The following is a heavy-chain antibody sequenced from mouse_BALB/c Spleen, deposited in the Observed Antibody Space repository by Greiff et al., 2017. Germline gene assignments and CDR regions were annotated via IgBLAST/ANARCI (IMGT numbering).Heavy chain of an antibody. CDR2: IRNKANGYTT. D-gene: IGHD2-1*01. CDR3: ADYGNFYYAMDY. V-gene: IGHV7-3*02. J-gene: IGHJ4*01. CDR1: GFTFTDYY. Sequence: EVMLVESGGGLVQPGGSLRLSCATSGFTFTDYYMSWVRQPPGKALEWLGFIRNKANGYTTEYSASVKGRFTISRDNSQSILYLQMNTLRAEDSATYYCADYGNFYYAMDYWGQGTSVTVSS.